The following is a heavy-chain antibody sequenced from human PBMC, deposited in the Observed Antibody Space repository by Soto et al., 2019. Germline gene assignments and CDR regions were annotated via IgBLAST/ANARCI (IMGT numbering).Heavy chain of an antibody. CDR1: GGAISGDCSY. CDR2: LFYSGST. Sequence: SETVSLTCTVSGGAISGDCSYWSWIRQHPGKGLEWIGCLFYSGSTYYNPSLKSRVTISVDTSKNQFSLKLSSVTAADTAVYYCARGLAAAGLFGFGPWGQGTLVTVSS. V-gene: IGHV4-31*03. CDR3: ARGLAAAGLFGFGP. D-gene: IGHD6-13*01. J-gene: IGHJ5*02.